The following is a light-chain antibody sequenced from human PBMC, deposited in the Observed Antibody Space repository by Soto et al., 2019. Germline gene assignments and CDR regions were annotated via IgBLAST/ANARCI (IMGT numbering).Light chain of an antibody. CDR3: QQYNNWPPPIT. J-gene: IGKJ5*01. V-gene: IGKV3-15*01. CDR1: QAVNTR. Sequence: EILFTQSPATLSSFPGDRVTLSCRASQAVNTRLAWYQHKPGQAPRLLLYGASTRVAGIPARFSGSGSGTEFTLTISSLQSEDFAVSYCQQYNNWPPPITFGQGTRLEI. CDR2: GAS.